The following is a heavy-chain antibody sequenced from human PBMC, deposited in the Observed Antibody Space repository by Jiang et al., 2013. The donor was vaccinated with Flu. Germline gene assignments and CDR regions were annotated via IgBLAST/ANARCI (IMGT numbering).Heavy chain of an antibody. V-gene: IGHV4-34*01. CDR3: ARGGWNANYYYYTTWTS. CDR2: INHSGST. J-gene: IGHJ6*03. D-gene: IGHD1-1*01. Sequence: VLLKPSETLSLTCAVYGGSFSGYYWSWIRQPPGKGLEWIGEINHSGSTNYNPSLKSRVTISVDTSKNQFSLKLSSVTAADTAVYYCARGGWNANYYYYTTWTSGAKGPRSPSP. CDR1: GGSFSGYY.